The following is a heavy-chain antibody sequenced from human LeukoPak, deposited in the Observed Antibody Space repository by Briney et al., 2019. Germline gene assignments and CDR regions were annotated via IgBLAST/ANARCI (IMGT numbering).Heavy chain of an antibody. J-gene: IGHJ4*02. CDR1: GYTFSSYA. D-gene: IGHD3-10*01. CDR2: ISGYNGNT. V-gene: IGHV1-18*01. Sequence: ASVKVSCKASGYTFSSYAINWVRQAPGQGLKSIEWISGYNGNTNHAQKFQGRVTMTTDTSTSPAYMELRSLRSDATAVYYCARGFYGSGTYRYYYFDYWGQGTLVTVSS. CDR3: ARGFYGSGTYRYYYFDY.